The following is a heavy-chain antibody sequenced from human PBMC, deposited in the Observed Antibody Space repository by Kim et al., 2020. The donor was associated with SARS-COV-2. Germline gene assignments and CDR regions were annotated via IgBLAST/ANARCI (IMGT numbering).Heavy chain of an antibody. CDR2: ISYDGSNK. D-gene: IGHD3-22*01. V-gene: IGHV3-30-3*01. CDR1: GFTFSSYA. Sequence: GGSLRLSCAASGFTFSSYAMHWVRQAPGKGLEWVAVISYDGSNKYYADSVKGRFTISRDNSKNTLYLQMNSLRAEDTAVYYCARGRPLITMIVVVTRNVYNAFEIWGQGTMVTVSS. J-gene: IGHJ3*02. CDR3: ARGRPLITMIVVVTRNVYNAFEI.